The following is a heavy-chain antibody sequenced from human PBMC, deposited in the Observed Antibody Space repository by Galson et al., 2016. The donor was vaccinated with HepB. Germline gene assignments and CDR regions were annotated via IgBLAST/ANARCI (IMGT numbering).Heavy chain of an antibody. CDR2: IIPMFGTA. D-gene: IGHD1-26*01. CDR3: ARDEGSGPNFEY. J-gene: IGHJ4*02. CDR1: GDTFSSYS. Sequence: SVKVSCKASGDTFSSYSISWVRQAPGQGPEWMGKIIPMFGTANYAQRFQGKLTFTADAPTSTVYMDLNSLTYEDTAVYYCARDEGSGPNFEYWGQGTLVTVSS. V-gene: IGHV1-69*13.